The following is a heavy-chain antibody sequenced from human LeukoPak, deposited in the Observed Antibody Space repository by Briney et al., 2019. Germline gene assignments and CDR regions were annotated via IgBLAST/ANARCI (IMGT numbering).Heavy chain of an antibody. CDR2: IYYRGST. V-gene: IGHV4-31*03. D-gene: IGHD6-19*01. Sequence: SQTLSLTCTVPGGSSSSGGYYWSSIRHHPGKGLEWIGYIYYRGSTYYNPSLKSRVTISVDTSKNQFSLKLSSVTAADTAVYYCARGRIAVAGNDYWGQGTLVTVSS. CDR1: GGSSSSGGYY. CDR3: ARGRIAVAGNDY. J-gene: IGHJ4*02.